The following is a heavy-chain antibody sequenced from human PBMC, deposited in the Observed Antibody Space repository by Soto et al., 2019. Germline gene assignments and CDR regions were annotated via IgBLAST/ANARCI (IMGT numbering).Heavy chain of an antibody. Sequence: QVQPQESGPGLVKPSDTLSLTCAVSGYSISSSNWWGWIRQPPGKGLEWIGYIYYSGRTYNNPSLKSRVTMSVDTSKNQFSLKLSSVTAVDTAVYYCARLWGAAAGYWFDPWGQGTLVTVSS. CDR3: ARLWGAAAGYWFDP. V-gene: IGHV4-28*01. J-gene: IGHJ5*02. D-gene: IGHD6-13*01. CDR2: IYYSGRT. CDR1: GYSISSSNW.